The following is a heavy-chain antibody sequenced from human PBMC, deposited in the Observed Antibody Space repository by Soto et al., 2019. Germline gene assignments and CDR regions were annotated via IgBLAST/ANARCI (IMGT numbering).Heavy chain of an antibody. CDR2: IRSKANSYAT. CDR3: TTWSPPDDLLNS. J-gene: IGHJ1*01. V-gene: IGHV3-73*01. D-gene: IGHD1-1*01. Sequence: GGSLRLSCAASGFTFSGSAMHWVRQASGKGLEWVGRIRSKANSYATAYAASVKGRFTISRDDSKNTAYLQMNSLKTEDTGVYFCTTWSPPDDLLNSWGQGTVVTVSS. CDR1: GFTFSGSA.